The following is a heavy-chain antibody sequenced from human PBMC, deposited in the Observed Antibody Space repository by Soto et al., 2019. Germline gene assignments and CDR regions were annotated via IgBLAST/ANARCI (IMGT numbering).Heavy chain of an antibody. CDR1: GFTFSSYA. V-gene: IGHV3-23*01. D-gene: IGHD2-15*01. Sequence: EVQLLESGGGLVQPGGSLRLSCAASGFTFSSYAMSWVRQAPGKGLEWVSAISGSGGSTYYADSVKGRFTISRDNSKNTLYLQMNSRRAEDTAVYYGAKDPGYCSGGSCDGDNWFDPWGQGSLVIVSS. J-gene: IGHJ5*02. CDR3: AKDPGYCSGGSCDGDNWFDP. CDR2: ISGSGGST.